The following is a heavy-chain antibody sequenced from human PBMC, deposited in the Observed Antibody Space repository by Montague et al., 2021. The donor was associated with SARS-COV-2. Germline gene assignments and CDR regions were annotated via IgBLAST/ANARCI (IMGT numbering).Heavy chain of an antibody. Sequence: SLRLSCAASGFSFSNYDVYWVRQATGKGLEWVSGIDTAGHTYYPGSVKGRFTISRENANNSLYLQMNSLRDGDTAVYYCARETTVQYYYAMDVWGQGTTDTVSS. J-gene: IGHJ6*02. CDR3: ARETTVQYYYAMDV. CDR2: IDTAGHT. D-gene: IGHD3-16*01. V-gene: IGHV3-13*04. CDR1: GFSFSNYD.